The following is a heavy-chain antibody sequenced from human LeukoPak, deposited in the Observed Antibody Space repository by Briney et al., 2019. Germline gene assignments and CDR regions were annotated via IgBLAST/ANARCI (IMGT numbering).Heavy chain of an antibody. V-gene: IGHV3-48*01. CDR2: ISSGSNNI. J-gene: IGHJ5*02. Sequence: GGSLRLSCAASGFTFITYNMNWVRQAPGKGLEWVSYISSGSNNIYYADSVKGRFTISRDNAKNSLYLQMNSLRAEDTALYYCAKPYSGTILTGWFDPWGQGTLVTVSS. D-gene: IGHD3-9*01. CDR3: AKPYSGTILTGWFDP. CDR1: GFTFITYN.